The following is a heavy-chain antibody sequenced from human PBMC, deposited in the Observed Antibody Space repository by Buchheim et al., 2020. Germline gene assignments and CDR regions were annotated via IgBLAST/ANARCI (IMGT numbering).Heavy chain of an antibody. CDR2: ISYDGSNK. Sequence: QVQLVESGGGVVQPGRSLRLSCAASGFTFSSYGMHWVRQAPGKGLEWVAVISYDGSNKYYADSVKGRFTISRDNSKNTLYLQMNSLRAEDTAVYYCAKRVDTAMANYYYYGMDVWGQGT. J-gene: IGHJ6*02. CDR3: AKRVDTAMANYYYYGMDV. CDR1: GFTFSSYG. V-gene: IGHV3-30*18. D-gene: IGHD5-18*01.